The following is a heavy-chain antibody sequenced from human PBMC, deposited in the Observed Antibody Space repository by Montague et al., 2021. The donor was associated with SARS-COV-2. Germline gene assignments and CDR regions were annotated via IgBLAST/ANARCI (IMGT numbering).Heavy chain of an antibody. J-gene: IGHJ4*02. V-gene: IGHV4-34*01. D-gene: IGHD4-23*01. Sequence: SETLSLTCAVYGGSFSGYYWTWIRQSPGKGLEWIAEINHSGTTNYNLNPSIRSRVTISVDTYKKQFSLTLSSVTAAATGVYYCARWDPQTLTLIGLRGKSASDYWGQGTLVTVSS. CDR2: INHSGTT. CDR3: ARWDPQTLTLIGLRGKSASDY. CDR1: GGSFSGYY.